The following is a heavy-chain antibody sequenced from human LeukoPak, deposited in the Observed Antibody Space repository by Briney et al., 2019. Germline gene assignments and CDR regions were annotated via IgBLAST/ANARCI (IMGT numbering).Heavy chain of an antibody. Sequence: SETLSLTCTVSSGSISSYYWSWIRQPPGKGLEWIGYIYYSGSTNYNPSLKSRVTISVDTSKNQFSLKLSSVTAADTAVYYCARLGYYYGSGSYSFDYWGQGTLVTVSS. J-gene: IGHJ4*02. CDR1: SGSISSYY. D-gene: IGHD3-10*01. CDR3: ARLGYYYGSGSYSFDY. CDR2: IYYSGST. V-gene: IGHV4-59*08.